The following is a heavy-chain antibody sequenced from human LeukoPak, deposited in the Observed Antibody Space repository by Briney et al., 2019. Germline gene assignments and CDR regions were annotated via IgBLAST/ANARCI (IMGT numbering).Heavy chain of an antibody. Sequence: ASVKVSCKASGYTFTSYDINWVRQATGQGLEWMGWMNPNSGNTGYAQKFQGRVTITRNTSISTAYMELSSLRSEDTAVYYCARAQVGYCSSTSCHGSYYYYYMDVWGKGTTVTVSS. CDR1: GYTFTSYD. V-gene: IGHV1-8*03. CDR2: MNPNSGNT. CDR3: ARAQVGYCSSTSCHGSYYYYYMDV. D-gene: IGHD2-2*01. J-gene: IGHJ6*03.